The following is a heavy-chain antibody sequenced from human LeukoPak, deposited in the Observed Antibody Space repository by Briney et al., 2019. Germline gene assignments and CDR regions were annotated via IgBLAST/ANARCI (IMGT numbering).Heavy chain of an antibody. CDR3: ARGGAVAAAGLQY. Sequence: SETLSLTCTVSGGASSSYYWSWIQQPPGKALEWIGYIYYSGSTNYNPSLKSRVTISVDTSKNQFSLKLNSVTAADTAVYYCARGGAVAAAGLQYWGQGTLITVSS. V-gene: IGHV4-59*01. CDR1: GGASSSYY. CDR2: IYYSGST. J-gene: IGHJ4*02. D-gene: IGHD6-13*01.